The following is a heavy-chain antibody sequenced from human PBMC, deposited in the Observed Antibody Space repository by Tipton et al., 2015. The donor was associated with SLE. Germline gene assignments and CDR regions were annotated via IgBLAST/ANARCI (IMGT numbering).Heavy chain of an antibody. CDR3: ARRNPYSSPSAIDY. J-gene: IGHJ4*02. V-gene: IGHV4-34*01. Sequence: TLSLTCAVYGGSFSGYHWSWIRQPPGKGLEWIGEINHSGSTNYNPSLKSRVTISVDTSKNQFSLKLSSVTAADTAVYYCARRNPYSSPSAIDYWGQGTLVTVSS. CDR2: INHSGST. CDR1: GGSFSGYH. D-gene: IGHD6-6*01.